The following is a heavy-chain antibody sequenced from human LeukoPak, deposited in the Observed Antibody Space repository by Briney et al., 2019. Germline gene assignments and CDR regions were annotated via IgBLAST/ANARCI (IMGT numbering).Heavy chain of an antibody. CDR2: ISYDGSYK. CDR1: GFTLSSYW. J-gene: IGHJ4*02. V-gene: IGHV3-30*18. Sequence: PGGSLRLSCAASGFTLSSYWMSWVRQAPGKGLEWVAIISYDGSYKYYADSVRGRFTISRDDSKNTLYLQMNSLRAEDTAVYYCAKDRSNSWTFDYWGQGILVTVSS. D-gene: IGHD6-13*01. CDR3: AKDRSNSWTFDY.